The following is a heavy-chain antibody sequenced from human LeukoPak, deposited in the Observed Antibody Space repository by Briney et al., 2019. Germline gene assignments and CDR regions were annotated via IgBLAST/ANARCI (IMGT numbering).Heavy chain of an antibody. D-gene: IGHD3-22*01. CDR1: GGSINSYY. CDR3: ARDRTYDSSGYHDWFDP. J-gene: IGHJ5*02. Sequence: SETLSLTCTVSGGSINSYYWSWIRQPAGKGLEWIGRIYTSGSTNYNPSHKSRVTMSVDTSKNQFSLKLSSVTAADTAVYYCARDRTYDSSGYHDWFDPWGQGTLVTVSS. CDR2: IYTSGST. V-gene: IGHV4-4*07.